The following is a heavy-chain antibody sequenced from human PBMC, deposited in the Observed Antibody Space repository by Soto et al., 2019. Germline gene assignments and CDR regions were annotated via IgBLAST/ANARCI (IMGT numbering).Heavy chain of an antibody. CDR3: AKCVGATCAFDI. J-gene: IGHJ3*02. D-gene: IGHD1-26*01. Sequence: EVQLLESGGGLVQPGGSLRLSCAASGFTFSSYAMSWVRQAPGKGLEWVSAISGSGGSTYYADSVKGRFTISRDNSKNPLYLQMNSLRAEDTAVYYGAKCVGATCAFDIWGQGTMVTVSS. CDR2: ISGSGGST. V-gene: IGHV3-23*01. CDR1: GFTFSSYA.